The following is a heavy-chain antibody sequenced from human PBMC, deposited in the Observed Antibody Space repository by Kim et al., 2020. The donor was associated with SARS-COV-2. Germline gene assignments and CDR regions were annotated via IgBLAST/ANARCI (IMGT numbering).Heavy chain of an antibody. Sequence: GGSLRLSCAASGFTFSDHYMDWVRQAPGKGLEWVGRIRNKASSYSTEYAASVKGRFTISRDDSKNSLYLQMTSLKTEDTAYYYCVRDRAGAGDYWVQGTL. CDR3: VRDRAGAGDY. CDR2: IRNKASSYST. V-gene: IGHV3-72*01. CDR1: GFTFSDHY. J-gene: IGHJ4*02.